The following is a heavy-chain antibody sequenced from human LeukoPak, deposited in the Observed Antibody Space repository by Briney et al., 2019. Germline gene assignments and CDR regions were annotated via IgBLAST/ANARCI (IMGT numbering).Heavy chain of an antibody. CDR1: GGSINSGSYY. CDR2: IYTSGST. CDR3: ARVERGFYMDV. Sequence: SETLSLTCTVSGGSINSGSYYWSWIRQPAGKGLEWIGRIYTSGSTKYNPSLKSRVTISVDTSKNQFSLKLSSVTAADTAVYYCARVERGFYMDVWGKGTTVTISS. D-gene: IGHD3-10*01. J-gene: IGHJ6*03. V-gene: IGHV4-61*02.